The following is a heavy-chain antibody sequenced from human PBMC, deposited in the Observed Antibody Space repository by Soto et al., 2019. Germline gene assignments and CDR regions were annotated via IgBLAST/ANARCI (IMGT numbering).Heavy chain of an antibody. Sequence: ASVKVSCKASGCTFTSYGISWVRQAPGQGLEWMGWISAYNGNTNYAQKLQGRVTMTTDTSTSTAYMELRSLRSDDTAVYYCARDRGYYYDSSGYSSAFDIWGQGTMVTVSS. V-gene: IGHV1-18*04. CDR1: GCTFTSYG. J-gene: IGHJ3*02. CDR3: ARDRGYYYDSSGYSSAFDI. CDR2: ISAYNGNT. D-gene: IGHD3-22*01.